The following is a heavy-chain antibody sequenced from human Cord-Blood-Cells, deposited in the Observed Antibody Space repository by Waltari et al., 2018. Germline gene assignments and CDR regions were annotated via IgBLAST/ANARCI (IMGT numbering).Heavy chain of an antibody. CDR1: GGSFSGYY. J-gene: IGHJ4*02. Sequence: QVQLQQWGAGLLKPSETLSLTCAVYGGSFSGYYWSWIRQPPGKGLEWIGEINHSGSPNFNPALNGVFTISVETSKNQFSLKLSSVTAADTAVYYCARLIAAAGTIDYWGQGTLVTVSS. CDR3: ARLIAAAGTIDY. V-gene: IGHV4-34*01. CDR2: INHSGSP. D-gene: IGHD6-13*01.